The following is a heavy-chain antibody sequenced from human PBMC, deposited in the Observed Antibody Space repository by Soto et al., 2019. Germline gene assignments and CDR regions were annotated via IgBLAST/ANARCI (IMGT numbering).Heavy chain of an antibody. J-gene: IGHJ4*02. CDR3: AIHNFYDARKSFDY. CDR1: GFTFSSFA. CDR2: ISGNSDTT. V-gene: IGHV3-23*01. D-gene: IGHD3-22*01. Sequence: EVQLLESGGGLVQSGGSLRLSCAASGFTFSSFAMSWVRQAPGKGLEWVAAISGNSDTTYYADSVKGQFTISRDSSKNTLYLQMNSLRAEDTALYYCAIHNFYDARKSFDYWGQGTLVTVSS.